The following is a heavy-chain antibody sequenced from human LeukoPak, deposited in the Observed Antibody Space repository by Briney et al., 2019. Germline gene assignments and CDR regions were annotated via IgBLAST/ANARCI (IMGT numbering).Heavy chain of an antibody. CDR3: ARGYDSSGYYYGLDY. Sequence: GGSLRLSCAASGFTFDDYGMSWVRQAPGRGLEGVSGINWNGGSTVYADSVKGRFTISRDNAKNSLYLQMNSLRAEDTALYYCARGYDSSGYYYGLDYWGQGTLVTVSS. CDR1: GFTFDDYG. J-gene: IGHJ4*02. V-gene: IGHV3-20*04. CDR2: INWNGGST. D-gene: IGHD3-22*01.